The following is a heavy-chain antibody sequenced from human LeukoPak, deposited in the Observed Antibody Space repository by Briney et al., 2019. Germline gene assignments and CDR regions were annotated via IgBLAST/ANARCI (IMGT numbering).Heavy chain of an antibody. CDR1: GYSFTSYW. Sequence: GESLKISCKGSGYSFTSYWIGWVRQMPGKGLEWMRIIYPGDSDTRYSPSFQGQVTISADKSISTAYLQWSSLKASDTAMYYCARHAITMARGVNSALFDYWGQGTLVTVSS. CDR2: IYPGDSDT. D-gene: IGHD3-10*01. V-gene: IGHV5-51*01. CDR3: ARHAITMARGVNSALFDY. J-gene: IGHJ4*02.